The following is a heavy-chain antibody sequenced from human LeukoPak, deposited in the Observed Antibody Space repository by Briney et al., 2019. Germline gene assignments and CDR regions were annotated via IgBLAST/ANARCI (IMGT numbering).Heavy chain of an antibody. Sequence: SETLSPTCTVSGYSISSGYYWGWIRQPPGKGLEWIGSIYHSGSTYYNPSLKSRVTISVDTSKNQFSLKLSSVTAADTAVYYCARAQWLVPVGWFDPWGQGTLVTVSS. J-gene: IGHJ5*02. CDR1: GYSISSGYY. V-gene: IGHV4-38-2*02. D-gene: IGHD6-19*01. CDR2: IYHSGST. CDR3: ARAQWLVPVGWFDP.